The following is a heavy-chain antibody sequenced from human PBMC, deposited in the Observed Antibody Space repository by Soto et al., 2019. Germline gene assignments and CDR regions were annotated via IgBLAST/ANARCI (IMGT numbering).Heavy chain of an antibody. CDR2: INPSGGST. D-gene: IGHD3-3*01. CDR3: ATEPDLRFLEWLPRGT. Sequence: GASVKVSCKASGYTFTSYYIHLVRQAPGQGLEWMGIINPSGGSTSYAQKFQGRVTMTEDTSTDTAYMELSSLRSEDTAVYYCATEPDLRFLEWLPRGTWGQGTLVTVS. V-gene: IGHV1-46*01. J-gene: IGHJ5*02. CDR1: GYTFTSYY.